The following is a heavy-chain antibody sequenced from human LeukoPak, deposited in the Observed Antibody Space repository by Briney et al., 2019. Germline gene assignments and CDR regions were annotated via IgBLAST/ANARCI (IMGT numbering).Heavy chain of an antibody. Sequence: PGGSLRLSCAASGFTFSSYSMHWVRQAPGKGLEWVAVIWYDGSNKYYADSVKGRFTISRDNSKNTLYLQMNSLRAEDTAVYYCAKNKDILTGYYYMDVWGKGTTVTVSS. CDR1: GFTFSSYS. J-gene: IGHJ6*03. V-gene: IGHV3-33*06. CDR2: IWYDGSNK. D-gene: IGHD3-9*01. CDR3: AKNKDILTGYYYMDV.